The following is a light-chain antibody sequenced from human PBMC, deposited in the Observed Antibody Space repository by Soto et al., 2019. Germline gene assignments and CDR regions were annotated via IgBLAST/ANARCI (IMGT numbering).Light chain of an antibody. CDR3: QQYNTSPPLLT. J-gene: IGKJ4*01. Sequence: EIVMTRSPATLSVSPGERATLSCRASQSVSSNLAWYQQKPGQAPRLLIYGASTRATGIPARFSGSGSGTEFTLTISSLQSEDFAVYYCQQYNTSPPLLTFGGGTKVDIK. V-gene: IGKV3-15*01. CDR2: GAS. CDR1: QSVSSN.